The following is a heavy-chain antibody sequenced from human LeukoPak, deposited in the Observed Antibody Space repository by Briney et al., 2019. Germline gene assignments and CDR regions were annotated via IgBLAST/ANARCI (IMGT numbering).Heavy chain of an antibody. V-gene: IGHV3-23*01. CDR3: AKGSSAGRPYYFDY. Sequence: GGSLRLFCEASGFTFSSYTMSWVRQAPGKGLEWVSAISHTSEYTYHADSVKGRFTISRDNSKNTLYLQMNSLRAEDTAMYYCAKGSSAGRPYYFDYWGQGTLVTVSS. J-gene: IGHJ4*02. D-gene: IGHD3-10*01. CDR2: ISHTSEYT. CDR1: GFTFSSYT.